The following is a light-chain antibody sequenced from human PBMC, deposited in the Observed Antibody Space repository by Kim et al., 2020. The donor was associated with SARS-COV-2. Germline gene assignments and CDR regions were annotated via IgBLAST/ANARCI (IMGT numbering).Light chain of an antibody. CDR2: AVR. Sequence: AINISCTGTSRDVGSYHYVAWYQQHPGKAPKLMIYAVRNRSSGVSNRFSGSKSGNTASLTISGLQAEDEADYYCSSYTRSSTNYVFGTGTKVTVL. J-gene: IGLJ1*01. CDR1: SRDVGSYHY. V-gene: IGLV2-14*03. CDR3: SSYTRSSTNYV.